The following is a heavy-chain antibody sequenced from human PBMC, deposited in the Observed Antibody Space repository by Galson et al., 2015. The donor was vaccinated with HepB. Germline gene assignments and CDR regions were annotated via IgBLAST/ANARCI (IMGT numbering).Heavy chain of an antibody. CDR3: ARSHDYYDWKIDY. CDR2: IIPIFGTA. CDR1: GGTFSSYA. J-gene: IGHJ4*02. Sequence: SVKVSCKTSGGTFSSYAISWVRQAPGQGLEWMGGIIPIFGTANYAQKFQGRVTITADESTSTAYMELSSLRSEDTAVYYCARSHDYYDWKIDYWGQGTLVTVSS. D-gene: IGHD3-22*01. V-gene: IGHV1-69*13.